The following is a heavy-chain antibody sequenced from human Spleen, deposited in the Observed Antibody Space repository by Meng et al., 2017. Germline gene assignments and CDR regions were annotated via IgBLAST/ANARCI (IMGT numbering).Heavy chain of an antibody. D-gene: IGHD5-12*01. V-gene: IGHV4-34*01. Sequence: QLQQKQWGVGLLEASETLSLTAVVSGGSINDYYWSWIRQPPGKGLEWIGEINHSGSTNSNPSLGSRATISVDTSQNNLSLKLSSVTAADSVVYYCARGPTIMAHDFDYWGQGTLVTVSS. J-gene: IGHJ4*02. CDR1: GGSINDYY. CDR3: ARGPTIMAHDFDY. CDR2: INHSGST.